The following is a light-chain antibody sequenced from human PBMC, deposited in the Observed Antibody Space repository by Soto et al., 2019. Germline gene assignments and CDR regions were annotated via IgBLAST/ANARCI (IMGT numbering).Light chain of an antibody. V-gene: IGKV3-11*01. J-gene: IGKJ5*01. CDR2: DAS. CDR1: QSVSSY. Sequence: EIVLTQSPATLSLSPGERATLXXRASQSVSSYLAWYQQKPGRAPRXLIYDASNRATGIPARFSGSGSGTDFTLTISSLEPEDFAVYYCQQRSNWAITFGQGTRLEIK. CDR3: QQRSNWAIT.